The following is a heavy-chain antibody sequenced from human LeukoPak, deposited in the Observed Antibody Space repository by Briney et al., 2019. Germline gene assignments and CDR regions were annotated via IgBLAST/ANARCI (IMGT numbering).Heavy chain of an antibody. CDR2: INHSGST. J-gene: IGHJ4*02. CDR1: GGSFSGYY. CDR3: ARSGRNSLRY. V-gene: IGHV4-34*01. D-gene: IGHD4-23*01. Sequence: SETLSLTCAVYGGSFSGYYWSWIRQPPGKGLEWIGEINHSGSTNYNPSLKSRVTISVDTSKNQFSLKLSSVTAADTAVYFCARSGRNSLRYWGQGTLVTVSS.